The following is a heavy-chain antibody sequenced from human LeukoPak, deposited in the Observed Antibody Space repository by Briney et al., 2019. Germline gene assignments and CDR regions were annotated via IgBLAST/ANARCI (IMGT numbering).Heavy chain of an antibody. CDR2: FDPEDGET. V-gene: IGHV1-24*01. D-gene: IGHD3-22*01. Sequence: GASVTVSCKVSGYTLTELSMHWVRQAPGKGLEWMGGFDPEDGETIYAQKFQGRVTMTEDTSTDTAYMELSSLRSEDTAVYYCAIYYYDSSGYSDYWGQGTLVTVSS. J-gene: IGHJ4*02. CDR1: GYTLTELS. CDR3: AIYYYDSSGYSDY.